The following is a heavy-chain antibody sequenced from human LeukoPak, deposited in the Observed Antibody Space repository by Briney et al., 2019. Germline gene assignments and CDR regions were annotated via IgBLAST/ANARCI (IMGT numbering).Heavy chain of an antibody. D-gene: IGHD4-17*01. Sequence: SETLSLTCAVYGGSFSGYYWSWIRQPPGKGLEWIGEINHSGSTNYNPSLKSRVTISVDTSKNQFSLKLSSVTAADTAVYYCARSDDYGDPLRDWGQGTLVTVSS. V-gene: IGHV4-34*01. CDR2: INHSGST. CDR3: ARSDDYGDPLRD. CDR1: GGSFSGYY. J-gene: IGHJ4*02.